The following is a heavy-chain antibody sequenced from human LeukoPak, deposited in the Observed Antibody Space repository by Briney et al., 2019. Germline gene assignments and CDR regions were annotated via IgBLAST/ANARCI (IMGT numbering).Heavy chain of an antibody. CDR3: ARVDEDIVVVPAARIQPDAFDI. J-gene: IGHJ3*02. CDR1: GGSISSGSYY. Sequence: PSQTLSLTCTVSGGSISSGSYYWSWIRQPAGKGLEWIGRIYTSGSTNYNPSLKSRVTISVDTSKNQFSLKLSSVTAADTAVYYCARVDEDIVVVPAARIQPDAFDIWGQGTMVTVSS. D-gene: IGHD2-2*01. V-gene: IGHV4-61*02. CDR2: IYTSGST.